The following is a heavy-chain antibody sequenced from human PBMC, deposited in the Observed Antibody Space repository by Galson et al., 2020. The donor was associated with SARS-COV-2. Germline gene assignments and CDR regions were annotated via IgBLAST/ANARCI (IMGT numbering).Heavy chain of an antibody. CDR1: GFTFSRYW. Sequence: ALHGESLKLSCAPSGFTFSRYWMHWVRQAPGKGLVWVSRISPDGTSTRYADSVTGRFTISRDNAKNTLYLQMNGLRAEDTAVYYCGRDPRYDRTVGVDIWGQGTLVIVSS. V-gene: IGHV3-74*01. D-gene: IGHD3-22*01. CDR3: GRDPRYDRTVGVDI. J-gene: IGHJ4*02. CDR2: ISPDGTST.